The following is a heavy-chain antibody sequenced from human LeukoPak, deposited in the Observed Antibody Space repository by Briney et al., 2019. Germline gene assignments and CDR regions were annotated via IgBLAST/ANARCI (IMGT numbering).Heavy chain of an antibody. J-gene: IGHJ4*02. CDR1: GGSISSYY. CDR2: IYYSGST. Sequence: SETLSLTCTVSGGSISSYYWSRIRQPPGKGLEWIGYIYYSGSTNYNPSLKSRVTISVDTSKNQFSLKLSSVTAADTAVYYCARLGGSVNWGQGTLVTVSS. V-gene: IGHV4-59*08. CDR3: ARLGGSVN. D-gene: IGHD2-15*01.